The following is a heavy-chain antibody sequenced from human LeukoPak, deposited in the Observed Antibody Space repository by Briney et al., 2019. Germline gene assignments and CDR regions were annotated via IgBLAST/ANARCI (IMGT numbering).Heavy chain of an antibody. CDR1: GFTFSNYG. D-gene: IGHD3-22*01. CDR2: IWYDGSNK. J-gene: IGHJ4*02. CDR3: ARGRGYDSGAYNYAFSDY. V-gene: IGHV3-33*01. Sequence: GGSLRFSCAASGFTFSNYGMHWVRQAPGKGLEWVAVIWYDGSNKYHADSVKGRFTISRDNSKNTLYLQMNSLRAEDTAVYYCARGRGYDSGAYNYAFSDYWGQGTLVTVSS.